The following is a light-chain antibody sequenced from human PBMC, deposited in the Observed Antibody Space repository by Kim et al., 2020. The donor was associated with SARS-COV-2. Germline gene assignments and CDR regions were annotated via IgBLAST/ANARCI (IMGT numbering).Light chain of an antibody. J-gene: IGLJ2*01. CDR2: DVS. CDR1: SSDVGGYNY. V-gene: IGLV2-11*01. Sequence: QSALTQPRSVSGSPGQSVTISCTGTSSDVGGYNYVSWYQQHPGKAPKLMIYDVSQRPSRVPDRFSGSKSGNTASLTISGLQAEDEADYYCCSYAGSYVVFGGGTQLTVL. CDR3: CSYAGSYVV.